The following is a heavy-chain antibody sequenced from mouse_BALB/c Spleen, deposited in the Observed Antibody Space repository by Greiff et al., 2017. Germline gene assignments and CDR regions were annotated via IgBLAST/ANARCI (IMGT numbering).Heavy chain of an antibody. D-gene: IGHD2-3*01. CDR3: ARWVYDGYYGWFAY. V-gene: IGHV1-80*01. J-gene: IGHJ3*01. CDR1: GYAFSSYW. CDR2: IYPGDGDT. Sequence: QVQLQQSGAELVRPGSSVKISCKASGYAFSSYWMNWVKQRPGQGLEWIGQIYPGDGDTNNNGKFKGKATLTADKSSSTAYMELSSLTSEDSAVYYCARWVYDGYYGWFAYWGQGTLVTVSA.